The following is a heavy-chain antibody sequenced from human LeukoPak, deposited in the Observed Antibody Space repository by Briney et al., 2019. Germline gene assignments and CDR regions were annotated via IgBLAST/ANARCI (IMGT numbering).Heavy chain of an antibody. CDR1: GFTFSSYS. J-gene: IGHJ4*02. Sequence: GGSLRLSCAASGFTFSSYSMNWVRQAPGKGLEWLSSISGSSSYTYYADSVKGRFTISRDNAKNSLYLQMNRLRAEDTALYYCATNGGGDSGYGNFDYWGQGTLVTVSS. V-gene: IGHV3-21*04. CDR3: ATNGGGDSGYGNFDY. D-gene: IGHD5-12*01. CDR2: ISGSSSYT.